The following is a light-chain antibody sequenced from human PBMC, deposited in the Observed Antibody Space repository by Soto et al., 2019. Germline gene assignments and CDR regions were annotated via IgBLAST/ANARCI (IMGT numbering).Light chain of an antibody. CDR2: YAS. CDR3: QVWDTSSDPSWV. CDR1: HIGSKS. J-gene: IGLJ3*02. V-gene: IGLV3-21*04. Sequence: SYELTQPPSVSVAPGKTAWITCGGNHIGSKSVHWYQQRPGQDPVLVIYYASDRPSGIPERFSGSNSGNTATLTISMVEAGDETDYYCQVWDTSSDPSWVFGGGTKLTVL.